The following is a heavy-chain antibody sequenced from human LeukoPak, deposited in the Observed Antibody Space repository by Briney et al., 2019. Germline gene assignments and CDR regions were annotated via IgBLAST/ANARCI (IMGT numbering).Heavy chain of an antibody. J-gene: IGHJ6*02. CDR1: GNYL. CDR3: ARFLVLLWFGETDMDV. Sequence: GGSLRLSCAASGNYLMHWVRQAPGRGLVWVSHINSDGSWTSYADSVKGRFTISRDNSKNTLYLQMNSLRAEDTAVYYCARFLVLLWFGETDMDVWGQGTTVTVSS. D-gene: IGHD3-10*01. V-gene: IGHV3-74*01. CDR2: INSDGSWT.